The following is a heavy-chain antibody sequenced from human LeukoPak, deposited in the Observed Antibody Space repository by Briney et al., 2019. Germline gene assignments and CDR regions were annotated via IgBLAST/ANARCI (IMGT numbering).Heavy chain of an antibody. CDR1: GGSITNYY. Sequence: SETLSLTCTVSGGSITNYYWNWIRQPPGKDLEWIGCVSYSGRTHYSSALKSRVTVSVDTSKNQFSLNLRSVTAADTAVYYCARPGRQDAYNGHYWYFDLWGRGTLVTVSS. V-gene: IGHV4-59*01. J-gene: IGHJ2*01. CDR2: VSYSGRT. D-gene: IGHD5-24*01. CDR3: ARPGRQDAYNGHYWYFDL.